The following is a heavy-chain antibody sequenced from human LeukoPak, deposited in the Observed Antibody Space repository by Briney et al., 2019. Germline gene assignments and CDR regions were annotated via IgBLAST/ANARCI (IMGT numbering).Heavy chain of an antibody. CDR1: GFTFSNYD. V-gene: IGHV3-33*01. D-gene: IGHD6-19*01. J-gene: IGHJ4*02. CDR2: IWFDGSNK. Sequence: GGSLRLSCAASGFTFSNYDMHWVRQAPGKGLEWVAVIWFDGSNKFYADSVKGRFTISRDNSKNTLYLQMNSLRAEDTAVYYCASSAGALIDCWGRGTLVIVSS. CDR3: ASSAGALIDC.